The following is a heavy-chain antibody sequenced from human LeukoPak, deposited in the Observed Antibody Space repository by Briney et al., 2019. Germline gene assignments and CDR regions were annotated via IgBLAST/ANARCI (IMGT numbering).Heavy chain of an antibody. CDR3: ARQGGIAAARGYMDV. Sequence: SETLSLTCTVSGGSISSYYWSWIRQPPGKGLEWIGYIYYSGSTNYNPSLKSRVTISVDTSKNQFSLKLSSVTAADTAVYYCARQGGIAAARGYMDVWGKGTTVTVSS. CDR1: GGSISSYY. D-gene: IGHD6-13*01. CDR2: IYYSGST. V-gene: IGHV4-59*08. J-gene: IGHJ6*03.